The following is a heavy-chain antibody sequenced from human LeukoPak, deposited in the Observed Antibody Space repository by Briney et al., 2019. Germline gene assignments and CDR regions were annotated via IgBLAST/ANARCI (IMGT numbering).Heavy chain of an antibody. D-gene: IGHD6-13*01. CDR1: GFTFSAYA. V-gene: IGHV3-23*01. CDR2: ISASGVST. Sequence: SGGSLRLSCAASGFTFSAYAMSWVRQFPGKGLEWVSTISASGVSTYYADSVKGRFTISRDNSKNTLYLQVNSLIAEDTAVYYCAKFFLAAEGIFAGGNRCFDHWGQGTLVTVSS. CDR3: AKFFLAAEGIFAGGNRCFDH. J-gene: IGHJ4*02.